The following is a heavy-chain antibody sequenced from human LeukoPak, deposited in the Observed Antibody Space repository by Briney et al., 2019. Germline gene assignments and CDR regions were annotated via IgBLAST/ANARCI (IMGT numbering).Heavy chain of an antibody. D-gene: IGHD3-22*01. CDR2: FDPEDGET. V-gene: IGHV1-24*01. Sequence: ASVKVSCKASGGTFSSYTISWVRQAPGKGLEWMGGFDPEDGETIYAQKFQGRVTMTEDTSTDTAYMELSSLRSEDTAVYYCATVFLGYYDSSGYYYFDYWGQGTLVTVSS. CDR3: ATVFLGYYDSSGYYYFDY. CDR1: GGTFSSYT. J-gene: IGHJ4*02.